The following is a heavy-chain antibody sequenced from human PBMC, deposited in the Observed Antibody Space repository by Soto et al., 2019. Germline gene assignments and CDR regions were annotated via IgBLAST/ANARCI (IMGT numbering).Heavy chain of an antibody. V-gene: IGHV4-39*01. CDR3: ARQRTSVVTQAYFDV. CDR2: IYYSGST. CDR1: GDSISSRSYS. J-gene: IGHJ4*02. D-gene: IGHD2-21*02. Sequence: SETLSLTCTVTGDSISSRSYSWGWIRQPPAKGLEWIGSIYYSGSTYNNPSLRSRVSMSIDTSKDQFSLKLKSVTAADTALYFCARQRTSVVTQAYFDVWGPGYLVTVSS.